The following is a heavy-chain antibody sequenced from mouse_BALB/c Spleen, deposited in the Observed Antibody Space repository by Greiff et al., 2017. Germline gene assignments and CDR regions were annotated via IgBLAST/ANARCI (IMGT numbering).Heavy chain of an antibody. J-gene: IGHJ1*01. CDR3: ARYHYRYDGWYFDV. D-gene: IGHD2-14*01. CDR2: ISYSGST. V-gene: IGHV3-2*02. CDR1: GYSITSDYA. Sequence: VQLQQSGPGLVKPSQSLSLTCTVTGYSITSDYAWNWIRQFPGNKLEWMGYISYSGSTSYNPSLKSRISITRDTSKNQFFLQLNSVTTEDTATYYCARYHYRYDGWYFDVWGAGTTVTVSS.